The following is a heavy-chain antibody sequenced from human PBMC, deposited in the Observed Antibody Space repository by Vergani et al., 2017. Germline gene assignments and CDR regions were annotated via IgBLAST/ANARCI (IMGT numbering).Heavy chain of an antibody. V-gene: IGHV3-7*01. D-gene: IGHD4-17*01. Sequence: EVQLVESGGGLVKPGGSLRLSCAASGFTFSSYSMNWVRQAPGKGLEWVANIKQDGSEKYYVDSVKGRFTISRDNAKNSLYLQMNSLRAEDTAVYYCARGVTTVTTLDIWGQGTMVTVSS. CDR2: IKQDGSEK. CDR3: ARGVTTVTTLDI. CDR1: GFTFSSYS. J-gene: IGHJ3*02.